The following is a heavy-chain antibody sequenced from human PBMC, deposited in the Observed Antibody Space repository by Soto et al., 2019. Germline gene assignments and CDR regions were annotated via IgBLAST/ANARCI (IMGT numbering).Heavy chain of an antibody. CDR3: ARQSLGNIRLRGLDY. V-gene: IGHV3-33*01. CDR2: IWYDGSEK. J-gene: IGHJ4*02. CDR1: GFTFSDYG. D-gene: IGHD1-1*01. Sequence: QLQLVESGGGVVQPGRSLRLSCAASGFTFSDYGMHWVRQAPGKGLEWVAVIWYDGSEKYYADSVKGRFTISRDNSKNTQYLQMNSLRAEDTAVYYCARQSLGNIRLRGLDYWGQGALVTVSS.